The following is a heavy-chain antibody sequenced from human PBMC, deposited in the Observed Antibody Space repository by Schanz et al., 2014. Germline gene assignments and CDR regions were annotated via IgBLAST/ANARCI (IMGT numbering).Heavy chain of an antibody. J-gene: IGHJ3*01. CDR2: IDPNSGGT. V-gene: IGHV1-2*02. CDR1: GNTLSAHY. Sequence: QVQLVQSGADVKKPGASVKVSCKASGNTLSAHYIHWIRQAPGQGLEWMGWIDPNSGGTNYAQKFQGRVTMTSDTSITTVYMEVNSLTSDDTAVFYCARTASHDVWRGYIPHYAFDLWGQGTVVIVSS. CDR3: ARTASHDVWRGYIPHYAFDL. D-gene: IGHD3-3*01.